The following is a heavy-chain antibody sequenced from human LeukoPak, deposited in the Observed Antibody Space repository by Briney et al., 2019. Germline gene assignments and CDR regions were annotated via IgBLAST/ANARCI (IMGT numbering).Heavy chain of an antibody. CDR3: ARALTGIPYYFDY. CDR1: GFTFSSYF. D-gene: IGHD1-20*01. Sequence: GGSLTLSCAASGFTFSSYFMNWVRQAPGKGMELVSSITTSSSDVYYADSVRGRFTIPRDNAKNSLFLQMNGLRAEDTAVYYCARALTGIPYYFDYWGQGSLVTVSS. CDR2: ITTSSSDV. V-gene: IGHV3-21*01. J-gene: IGHJ4*02.